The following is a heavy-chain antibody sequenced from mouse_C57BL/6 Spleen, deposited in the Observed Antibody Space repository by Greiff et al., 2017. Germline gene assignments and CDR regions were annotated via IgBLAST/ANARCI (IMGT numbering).Heavy chain of an antibody. V-gene: IGHV1-82*01. D-gene: IGHD4-1*02. CDR1: GYAFSSSW. CDR3: ARSTGSHFGY. CDR2: IYPGDGDT. J-gene: IGHJ2*01. Sequence: QVQLQQSGPELVKPGASVKISCKASGYAFSSSWMNWVKQRPGKGLEWIGRIYPGDGDTNYNGKFKGKATLTADKSSSTAYMQRSSLTSEDSAVYFCARSTGSHFGYWGQGTTLTVAS.